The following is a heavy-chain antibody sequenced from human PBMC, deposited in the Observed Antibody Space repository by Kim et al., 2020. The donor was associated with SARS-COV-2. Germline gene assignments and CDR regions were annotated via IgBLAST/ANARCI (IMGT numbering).Heavy chain of an antibody. CDR3: ARDLDSGGSLIDY. J-gene: IGHJ4*02. CDR1: GFTFSSYS. V-gene: IGHV3-48*02. D-gene: IGHD3-22*01. CDR2: ISSSSSTI. Sequence: GGSLRLSCVGSGFTFSSYSMNWVRQAPGKGLEWISFISSSSSTIYYADSVKGRLTISRDNAKNSLYLQMNSLRDEDTGVYYCARDLDSGGSLIDYWGQGTLVTVSS.